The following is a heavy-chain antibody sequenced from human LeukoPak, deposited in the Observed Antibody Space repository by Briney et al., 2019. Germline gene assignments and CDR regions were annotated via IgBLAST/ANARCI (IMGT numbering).Heavy chain of an antibody. CDR1: GYTLTSYG. CDR2: ISAYNGNT. V-gene: IGHV1-18*01. CDR3: ARECSGGSCYPNWFDP. Sequence: ASVKVSYKASGYTLTSYGISWVRQAPGQGLEWMGWISAYNGNTNYAQKLQGRVTMTTDTSTSTAYMELRSLRSDDTAVYYCARECSGGSCYPNWFDPWGQGTLVTVSS. D-gene: IGHD2-15*01. J-gene: IGHJ5*02.